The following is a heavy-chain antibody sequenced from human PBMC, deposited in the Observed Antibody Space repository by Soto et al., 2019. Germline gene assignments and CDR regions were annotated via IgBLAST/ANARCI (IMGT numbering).Heavy chain of an antibody. CDR1: GFTFSDYY. CDR2: ISSSSSYT. J-gene: IGHJ4*02. CDR3: ARSRRVGCLASCWLCFDY. V-gene: IGHV3-11*06. D-gene: IGHD6-19*01. Sequence: SLRLSCAASGFTFSDYYMSWIRQDKGEGLEWVSYISSSSSYTNDADTVKFRFAISRDNAKNSLYLQMNSLRAEATAVYYCARSRRVGCLASCWLCFDYWGLGTLVIV.